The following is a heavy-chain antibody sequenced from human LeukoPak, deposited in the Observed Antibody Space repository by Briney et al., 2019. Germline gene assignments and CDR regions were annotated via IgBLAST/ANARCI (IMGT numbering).Heavy chain of an antibody. CDR3: ATHYDFWQPFQGGFHY. Sequence: SVKVSCKASGGTFSSYAISWVRQAPGQGLEWMGGIIPIFGTASYAQKFQGRVTITADESTSTAYMELSSLRSEDTAVYYCATHYDFWQPFQGGFHYWGEGTLVTVSS. CDR1: GGTFSSYA. J-gene: IGHJ4*02. V-gene: IGHV1-69*13. D-gene: IGHD3-3*01. CDR2: IIPIFGTA.